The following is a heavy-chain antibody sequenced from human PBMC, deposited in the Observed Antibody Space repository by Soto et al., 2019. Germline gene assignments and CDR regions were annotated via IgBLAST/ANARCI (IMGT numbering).Heavy chain of an antibody. CDR2: IRGGSSVT. CDR3: ARDLRYGATTYYYDS. V-gene: IGHV3-48*02. D-gene: IGHD3-22*01. CDR1: GFTFRSYS. J-gene: IGHJ5*01. Sequence: GGSLRLSCGGSGFTFRSYSMNWVRQAPGKGLEWVAYIRGGSSVTHYADSVRGRFTISRDNAKNSLYLQMNSLRDEDTAVYYCARDLRYGATTYYYDSWGQGTLVTVSS.